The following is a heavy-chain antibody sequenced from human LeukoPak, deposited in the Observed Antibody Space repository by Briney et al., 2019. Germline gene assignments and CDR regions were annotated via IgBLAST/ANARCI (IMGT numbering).Heavy chain of an antibody. CDR1: GFTFSSYA. D-gene: IGHD2-15*01. V-gene: IGHV3-23*01. CDR3: AKDSCSGGSCSNDY. Sequence: PGGSLRLSCAASGFTFSSYAMSWVRQAPGKGLEWVSAISGSGGSTYYADSVKGRFIISRDNSKNTLYLQMNSLRAEDTAVYYCAKDSCSGGSCSNDYWGQGTLVTVSS. J-gene: IGHJ4*02. CDR2: ISGSGGST.